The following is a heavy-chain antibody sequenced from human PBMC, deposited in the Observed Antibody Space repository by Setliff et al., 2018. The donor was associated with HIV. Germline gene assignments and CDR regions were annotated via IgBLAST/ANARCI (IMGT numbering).Heavy chain of an antibody. Sequence: ASVKVSCKTSDYTFTNYGIYWVRQAPAQGLEWMGWISAYNGNTNYAQKLQGRVTMTTYTSSSTASLELRSLRSDDTAVYYCARAYYDSVWGSHRYRFYYFDYWGQGSLVTVSS. CDR3: ARAYYDSVWGSHRYRFYYFDY. V-gene: IGHV1-18*01. CDR1: DYTFTNYG. D-gene: IGHD3-16*02. CDR2: ISAYNGNT. J-gene: IGHJ4*02.